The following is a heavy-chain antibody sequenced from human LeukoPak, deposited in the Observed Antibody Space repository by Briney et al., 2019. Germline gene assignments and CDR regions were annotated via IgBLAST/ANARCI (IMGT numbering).Heavy chain of an antibody. CDR1: GYTFTGYY. CDR3: ARAGSCSSTSCYGEYYYGMDV. CDR2: INPNSGGT. D-gene: IGHD2-2*01. Sequence: GASVKVSCKASGYTFTGYYMHWVRQAPGQGLEWMGWINPNSGGTNYAQKFQGRVTMTRDTSISTAYMELSRLRSDDTAVYYCARAGSCSSTSCYGEYYYGMDVWGQGTTVTVSS. V-gene: IGHV1-2*02. J-gene: IGHJ6*02.